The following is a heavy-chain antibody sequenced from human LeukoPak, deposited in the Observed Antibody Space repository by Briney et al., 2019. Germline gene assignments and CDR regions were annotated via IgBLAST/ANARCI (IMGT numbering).Heavy chain of an antibody. J-gene: IGHJ6*04. Sequence: SETLSLTCTVSGGSISSYYCSWVRQPAGKGLEWIGRIFISGTTDYNPSLKSRITMSVDTSKNQSSLNLNSVAAADTAVYYCVRDQPGAKAMDVWGKGTTVIVSS. CDR3: VRDQPGAKAMDV. CDR1: GGSISSYY. V-gene: IGHV4-4*07. CDR2: IFISGTT.